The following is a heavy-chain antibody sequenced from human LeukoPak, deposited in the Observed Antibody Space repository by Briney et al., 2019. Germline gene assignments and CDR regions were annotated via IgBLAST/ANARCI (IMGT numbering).Heavy chain of an antibody. CDR1: GXTFSSNE. Sequence: GGSLRLSCVASGXTFSSNEMNWVRQALGKGLEWVSYISNSGSTRYYADSVKGRFTVSRDNAKNSVYLQMNSLRAEDTAVYYCARDIRGYNYGFFDSWGQGTLVTVSA. V-gene: IGHV3-48*03. J-gene: IGHJ4*02. D-gene: IGHD5-18*01. CDR3: ARDIRGYNYGFFDS. CDR2: ISNSGSTR.